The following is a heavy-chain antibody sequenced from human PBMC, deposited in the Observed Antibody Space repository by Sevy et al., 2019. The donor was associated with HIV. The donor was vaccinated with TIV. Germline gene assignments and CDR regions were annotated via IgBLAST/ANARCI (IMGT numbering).Heavy chain of an antibody. CDR1: GFTFGDYA. D-gene: IGHD4-4*01. Sequence: GGSLRLSCTASGFTFGDYAMSWFRQAPGKGLEWVGFIRSKAYGGTTEFAASVKGRFTISRDDSKSIAYLEMNSLKIEDTAVYYCTRGPVTTRGYNYYYYMDVWGKGTTVTVSS. CDR3: TRGPVTTRGYNYYYYMDV. CDR2: IRSKAYGGTT. V-gene: IGHV3-49*03. J-gene: IGHJ6*03.